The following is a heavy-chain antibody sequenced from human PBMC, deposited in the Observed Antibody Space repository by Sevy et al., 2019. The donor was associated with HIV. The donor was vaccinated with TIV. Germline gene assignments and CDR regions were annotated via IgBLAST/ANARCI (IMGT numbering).Heavy chain of an antibody. Sequence: GGSLRLSCAASGFTFSSYAMSWVRQAPGKGLEWVSAISGSGGSTYYADSVKGRFTISRDNSKNTLYLQMNSLSAEDTAVYYCAKAGGSYYDSIFDYWGQGTLVTVSS. J-gene: IGHJ4*02. CDR2: ISGSGGST. CDR1: GFTFSSYA. D-gene: IGHD3-22*01. CDR3: AKAGGSYYDSIFDY. V-gene: IGHV3-23*01.